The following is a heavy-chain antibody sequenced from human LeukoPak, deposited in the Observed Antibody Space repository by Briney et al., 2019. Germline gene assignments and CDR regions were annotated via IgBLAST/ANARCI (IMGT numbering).Heavy chain of an antibody. CDR1: GFTFSSYE. V-gene: IGHV3-48*03. CDR3: ARELGGYYDY. CDR2: ISSSGSTI. Sequence: GGSLRLSCAASGFTFSSYEMNLVHQAPGKGLEWVSYISSSGSTIYYADSVKGRFTISRDNAKNSLYLQMNSLRAEDTAVYYCARELGGYYDYWGQGTLVTVSS. J-gene: IGHJ4*02. D-gene: IGHD3-22*01.